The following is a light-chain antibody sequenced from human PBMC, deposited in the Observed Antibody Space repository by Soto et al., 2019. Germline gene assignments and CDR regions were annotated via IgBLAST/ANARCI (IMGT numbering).Light chain of an antibody. CDR2: AAS. CDR1: QSVSSSY. CDR3: QQYGSSPWT. Sequence: EIVLTQSPGTLSLSPGERATLSCRASQSVSSSYFAWYQQKPGQAPRLLIYAASSRATGIPDRFSGSGSGTDFTLTISRLEPEDFAVYYCQQYGSSPWTFDQGTKVEIK. V-gene: IGKV3-20*01. J-gene: IGKJ1*01.